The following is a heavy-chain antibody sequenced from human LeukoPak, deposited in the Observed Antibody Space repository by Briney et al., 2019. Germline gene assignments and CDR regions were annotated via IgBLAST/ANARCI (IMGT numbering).Heavy chain of an antibody. CDR1: GFTFSSYA. D-gene: IGHD3-3*01. CDR2: ISYDGSNK. Sequence: PGGSLRLSCAASGFTFSSYAMHWVRQAPGKGLEWVAVISYDGSNKYYADSVKGRFTISRDNSKNTLYLQMNSLRAEDTAVYYCARASATIYFDCWGQGTLVTVSS. J-gene: IGHJ4*02. V-gene: IGHV3-30-3*01. CDR3: ARASATIYFDC.